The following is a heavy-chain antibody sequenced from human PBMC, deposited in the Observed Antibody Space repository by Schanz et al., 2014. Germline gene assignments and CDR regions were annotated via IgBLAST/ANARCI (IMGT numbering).Heavy chain of an antibody. CDR2: ISYHGSER. CDR3: ARENLNWEAFDI. D-gene: IGHD7-27*01. J-gene: IGHJ3*02. CDR1: GFTFNDYA. Sequence: QVQLVESGGGVVQPGRSLKLSCAASGFTFNDYAMHWVRQAPGKGLEWVAVISYHGSERYYADSVKGRFTISRDNAKNSLYLEMTSLRGEDTAVYYCARENLNWEAFDIWGQGTVVTVSS. V-gene: IGHV3-30*04.